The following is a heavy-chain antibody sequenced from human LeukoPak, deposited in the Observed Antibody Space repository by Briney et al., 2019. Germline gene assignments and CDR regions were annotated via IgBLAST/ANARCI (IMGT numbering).Heavy chain of an antibody. Sequence: ASVKVSCKASGYTFTGYYVHGVRQAPGQGLEWMGWINPNSGGTNYAQKFQGRVTMTRDTSISTAYMELSRLRSDDTAVYYCARDQPGIVGDTPIDYWGQGTLVTVSS. D-gene: IGHD1-26*01. CDR1: GYTFTGYY. V-gene: IGHV1-2*02. J-gene: IGHJ4*02. CDR3: ARDQPGIVGDTPIDY. CDR2: INPNSGGT.